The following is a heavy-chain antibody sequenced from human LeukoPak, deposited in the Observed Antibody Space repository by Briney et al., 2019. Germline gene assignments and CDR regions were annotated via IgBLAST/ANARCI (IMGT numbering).Heavy chain of an antibody. Sequence: GGSLRLSCAAPGFIFSSYCLMWVRKAPGKGLKWVATINEDENEKFYVDSVKGRFTISRDNAKKSLYLQMNRLRVEDTAVYFCAGGVGWHFDLWGRGTLVTVSS. CDR2: INEDENEK. CDR1: GFIFSSYC. J-gene: IGHJ2*01. CDR3: AGGVGWHFDL. V-gene: IGHV3-7*01.